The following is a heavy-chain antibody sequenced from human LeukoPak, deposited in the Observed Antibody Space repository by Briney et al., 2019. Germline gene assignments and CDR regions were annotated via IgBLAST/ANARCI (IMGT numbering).Heavy chain of an antibody. CDR1: GFTFDDYT. CDR3: AKAVGGWTGTTIDY. J-gene: IGHJ4*02. Sequence: GGSLRLSCEASGFTFDDYTMHWVRQAPGKGLEWVSGINWNSISIGYAESVKGRFTISRDNAKNSLYLQMNSLRDEDTALYYCAKAVGGWTGTTIDYWGQGTLVTVSS. V-gene: IGHV3-9*01. CDR2: INWNSISI. D-gene: IGHD1-1*01.